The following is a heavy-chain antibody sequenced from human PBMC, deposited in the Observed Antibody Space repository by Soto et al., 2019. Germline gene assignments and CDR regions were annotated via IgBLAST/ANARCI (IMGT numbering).Heavy chain of an antibody. CDR2: ISSDGSTK. D-gene: IGHD2-2*01. CDR1: GFTFSLYI. J-gene: IGHJ6*02. V-gene: IGHV3-30-3*01. Sequence: QVQLVESGGGVVQPGRSLRLSCAASGFTFSLYIMHWVRQAPGKGLEWVALISSDGSTKYYADSVKGRFTISRDNSKNTLYLQMNSLRAADTAVYHCAIAVHFSVRSNASPHGMDVWGQGTTVTVSS. CDR3: AIAVHFSVRSNASPHGMDV.